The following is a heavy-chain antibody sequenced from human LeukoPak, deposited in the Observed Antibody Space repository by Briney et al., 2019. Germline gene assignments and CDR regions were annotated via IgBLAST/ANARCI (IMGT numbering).Heavy chain of an antibody. CDR2: INPNSGGT. CDR1: GYTFTGYY. D-gene: IGHD6-13*01. V-gene: IGHV1-2*02. J-gene: IGHJ4*02. Sequence: ASVKVSCKASGYTFTGYYMHWVRQAPGQGLEWMGWINPNSGGTNYAQKLQGRVTMTTDTSTSTAYMELRSLRSDDTAVYYCARISWSAAGTGDYWGQGTLVTVSS. CDR3: ARISWSAAGTGDY.